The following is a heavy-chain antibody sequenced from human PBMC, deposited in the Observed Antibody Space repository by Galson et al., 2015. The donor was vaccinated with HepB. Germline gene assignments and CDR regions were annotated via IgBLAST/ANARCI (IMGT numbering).Heavy chain of an antibody. CDR2: ITPSGDNT. D-gene: IGHD6-19*01. J-gene: IGHJ4*02. CDR1: GFTFSYYA. CDR3: AKVFPEKTDGWYRQALYYFAS. Sequence: SLRLSCAASGFTFSYYAMSWVRQPPGKGLEWISAITPSGDNTYSADSMKGRFTISRDNSRNTLFLQMNSLRAGDTAIYFCAKVFPEKTDGWYRQALYYFASWGQGTRVTVSS. V-gene: IGHV3-23*01.